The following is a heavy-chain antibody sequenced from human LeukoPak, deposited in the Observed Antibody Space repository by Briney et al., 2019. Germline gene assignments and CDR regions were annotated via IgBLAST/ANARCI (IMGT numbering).Heavy chain of an antibody. CDR3: TRGAYYYED. CDR1: GFTFSSHS. V-gene: IGHV3-48*01. CDR2: ISSSSSTI. Sequence: GGSLRLSCAASGFTFSSHSMNWVRQAPGKGLEWVSYISSSSSTIYYADSVKGRFTISRDNAKNSLYLQMNSLRAEDTAVYYCTRGAYYYEDWGQGTLVTVSS. D-gene: IGHD3-22*01. J-gene: IGHJ4*02.